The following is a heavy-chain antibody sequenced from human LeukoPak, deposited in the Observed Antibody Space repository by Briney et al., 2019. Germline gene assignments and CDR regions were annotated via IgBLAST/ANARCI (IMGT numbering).Heavy chain of an antibody. Sequence: GGSLRLSCAASGFTFSSYAMSWVRQAPGKGLEWVSGISGSGDNTYYADSVKDRFTISRDNSKNTLYVQVNSLGTEDTAAYYCAKGSYYDSSGSFYFDYWGQGTLVTVSS. CDR2: ISGSGDNT. CDR3: AKGSYYDSSGSFYFDY. V-gene: IGHV3-23*01. J-gene: IGHJ4*02. CDR1: GFTFSSYA. D-gene: IGHD3-22*01.